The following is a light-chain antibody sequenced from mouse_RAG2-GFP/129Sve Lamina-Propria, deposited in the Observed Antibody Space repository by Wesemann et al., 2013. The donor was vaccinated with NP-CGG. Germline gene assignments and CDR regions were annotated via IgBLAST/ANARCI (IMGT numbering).Light chain of an antibody. CDR2: SAS. CDR3: QQYSSYPYT. Sequence: IVMTQSQKFMSTTVGDRVSITCKASQNVGTAVAWYQQKPGQSPKLLIYSASNRNTGVPDRFTGSGSGTDFTLTISNVQSEDLADYFCQQYSSYPYTFGGGTKLEIK. CDR1: QNVGTA. J-gene: IGKJ2*01. V-gene: IGKV6-13*01.